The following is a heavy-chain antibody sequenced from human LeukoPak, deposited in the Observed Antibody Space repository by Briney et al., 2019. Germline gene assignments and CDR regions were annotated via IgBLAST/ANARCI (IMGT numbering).Heavy chain of an antibody. Sequence: GGSLRLSCAASGFTFSDYYMSWIRQAPGKGLEYVSYISNSGSNIYYADSVKGRFTISRDNAKNSLYLQIHSLRAEDTAVYYCARVCRDGYNGYYYYYYYMDVWGKGTTVTVSS. V-gene: IGHV3-11*04. CDR3: ARVCRDGYNGYYYYYYYMDV. D-gene: IGHD5-24*01. CDR2: ISNSGSNI. J-gene: IGHJ6*03. CDR1: GFTFSDYY.